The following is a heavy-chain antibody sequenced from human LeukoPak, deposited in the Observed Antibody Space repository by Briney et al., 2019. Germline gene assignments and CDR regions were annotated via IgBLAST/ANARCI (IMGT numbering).Heavy chain of an antibody. V-gene: IGHV1-2*02. CDR2: INPDSGGS. J-gene: IGHJ5*02. Sequence: ASVKVSCKASGYTFTGHYMHWVRQAPGQGLEWMGWINPDSGGSKYAQKFQGRVTLTRDTSISTAYMELSRLRCDDTAVYYCARSYDFWSGPPFDPWGQGTLVTV. CDR1: GYTFTGHY. CDR3: ARSYDFWSGPPFDP. D-gene: IGHD3-3*01.